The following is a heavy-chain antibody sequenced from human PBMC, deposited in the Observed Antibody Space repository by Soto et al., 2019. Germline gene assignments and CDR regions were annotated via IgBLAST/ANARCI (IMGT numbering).Heavy chain of an antibody. CDR3: AKSHTNWELLTHFDY. J-gene: IGHJ4*02. V-gene: IGHV3-30*18. CDR1: GFTFSSYG. CDR2: ISYDGSNK. Sequence: QVQLVESGGGVVQPGRSLRLSCAASGFTFSSYGMHWVRQAPGKGLEWVAVISYDGSNKYYADSVKGRFTISRDNSKNTLYLQMNSLRAEDTAVYYCAKSHTNWELLTHFDYWGQGTLVTVSS. D-gene: IGHD1-26*01.